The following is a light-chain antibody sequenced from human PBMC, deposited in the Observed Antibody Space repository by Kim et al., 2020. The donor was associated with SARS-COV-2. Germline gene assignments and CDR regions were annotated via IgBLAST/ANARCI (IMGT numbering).Light chain of an antibody. CDR1: QSITNY. CDR3: QQSYTMPRT. V-gene: IGKV1-39*01. CDR2: AAS. Sequence: DIQMTQSPSSLSASVGDRVTITCRASQSITNYLNWYQQKPGKAPKVLIYAASNLQSGVPSRFSGSGSGTDFTLTISSLQPDDFATYYCQQSYTMPRTFCPGTKVDIK. J-gene: IGKJ1*01.